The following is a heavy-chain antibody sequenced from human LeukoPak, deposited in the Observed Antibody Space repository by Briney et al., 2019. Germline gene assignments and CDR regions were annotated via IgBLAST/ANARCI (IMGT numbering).Heavy chain of an antibody. J-gene: IGHJ4*02. CDR2: ISYDGSNK. CDR3: ARDPRKDYYFDY. CDR1: GFTFSSYA. Sequence: PGRSLRLSCAASGFTFSSYAMHWVRQAPGKGLGWVAVISYDGSNKYYADSVKGRFTISRDNSKNTLYLQMNSLRAEDTAVYYCARDPRKDYYFDYWGQGTLVTVSS. D-gene: IGHD1-14*01. V-gene: IGHV3-30-3*01.